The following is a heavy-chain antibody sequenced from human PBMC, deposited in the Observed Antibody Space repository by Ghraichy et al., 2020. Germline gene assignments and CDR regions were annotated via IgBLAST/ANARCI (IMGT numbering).Heavy chain of an antibody. CDR1: GFTFSAYP. J-gene: IGHJ3*02. V-gene: IGHV3-23*01. CDR2: ISAGGTNT. Sequence: GGSLRLSCAASGFTFSAYPMSWVRQAPGKGLEWVSAISAGGTNTYYADSVKGRFTISRDNSKNTLYLQMSSLRAEDTAIYYCVKDHHTTRSSSYPDAFDIWGQGTMVTVSS. CDR3: VKDHHTTRSSSYPDAFDI. D-gene: IGHD6-6*01.